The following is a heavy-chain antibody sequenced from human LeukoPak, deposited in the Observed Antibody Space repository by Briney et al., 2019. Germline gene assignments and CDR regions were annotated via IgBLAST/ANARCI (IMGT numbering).Heavy chain of an antibody. CDR1: GYTFTSYG. D-gene: IGHD6-19*01. Sequence: ASVKVSCKASGYTFTSYGISWVRQAPGQGLEWMGWISAYNGNTNYAQKLQGRVTMTTDTSTSTAYMELRSLRSDDTAVYYCARESIGAVAIYNWFDPWGQGTLVTVSS. CDR3: ARESIGAVAIYNWFDP. CDR2: ISAYNGNT. J-gene: IGHJ5*02. V-gene: IGHV1-18*01.